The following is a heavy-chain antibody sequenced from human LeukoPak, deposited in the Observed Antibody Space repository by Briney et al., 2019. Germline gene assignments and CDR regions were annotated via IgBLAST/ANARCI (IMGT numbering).Heavy chain of an antibody. CDR2: ISGSGGST. J-gene: IGHJ4*02. CDR1: GFTVSSNY. CDR3: AKVEGGSSGWYYNFDY. Sequence: GGSLRLSCAASGFTVSSNYMSWVRQAPGKGLEWVSAISGSGGSTYYADSVKGRFTISRDNSKNTLYLQMNSLRAEDTAVYYCAKVEGGSSGWYYNFDYWGQGTLVTVSS. D-gene: IGHD6-19*01. V-gene: IGHV3-23*01.